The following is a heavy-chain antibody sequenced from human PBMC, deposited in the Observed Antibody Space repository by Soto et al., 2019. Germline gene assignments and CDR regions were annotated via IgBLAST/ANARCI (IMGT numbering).Heavy chain of an antibody. D-gene: IGHD6-6*01. J-gene: IGHJ4*02. CDR3: ARDCYSSCTH. Sequence: EVQLVESGGGLVQPGGSLRLSCAVSGLTFSSNWMHWVRQAPGKGLVWVSRISSDGTSKTYADSVRGRFTISRDNAKNTLYLQMHSLRAEDTGVYYCARDCYSSCTHWGQGTLVTVSS. CDR2: ISSDGTSK. V-gene: IGHV3-74*01. CDR1: GLTFSSNW.